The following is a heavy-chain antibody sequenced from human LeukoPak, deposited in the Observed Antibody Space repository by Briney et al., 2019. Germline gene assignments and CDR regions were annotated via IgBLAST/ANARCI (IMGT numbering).Heavy chain of an antibody. CDR1: GFSFSDYG. J-gene: IGHJ4*02. D-gene: IGHD2-15*01. Sequence: VGSLRLSCVASGFSFSDYGMHWVRQAPGKGLEWMAVISYDGITKKYADSVQGRFTISRDNSKNTVQLEMNSLRVEDTAVYYCVFCSGGNCYYAVRGWTYWGQGTLVTVSS. CDR3: VFCSGGNCYYAVRGWTY. V-gene: IGHV3-30*03. CDR2: ISYDGITK.